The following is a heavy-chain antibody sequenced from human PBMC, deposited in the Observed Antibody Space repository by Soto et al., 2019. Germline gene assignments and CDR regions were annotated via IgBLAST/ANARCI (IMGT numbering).Heavy chain of an antibody. J-gene: IGHJ4*02. V-gene: IGHV3-30-3*01. Sequence: GGSLRLSCAASGFTFSSYAMHWVRQAPGKGLEWVAVISYDGSNEYYADSVKGRFTISRDNSKNTLYLQMNSLRAEDTAVYYCAREEAGYCSSTSCFEYNFDYWGQGTLVTVSS. CDR3: AREEAGYCSSTSCFEYNFDY. CDR1: GFTFSSYA. CDR2: ISYDGSNE. D-gene: IGHD2-2*01.